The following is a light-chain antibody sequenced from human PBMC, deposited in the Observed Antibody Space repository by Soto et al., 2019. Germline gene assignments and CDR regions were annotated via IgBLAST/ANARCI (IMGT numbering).Light chain of an antibody. Sequence: EIVLTQSPGTLSLSPGERATLSCRASQSVSSSYLAWYQQKPGQAPRLLIYGASSRATGIPDRFSGSGSGTDFTLTIISLDPEDFAVYYCQQYGGSPLTFGGGTKVDIK. CDR3: QQYGGSPLT. CDR1: QSVSSSY. J-gene: IGKJ4*01. CDR2: GAS. V-gene: IGKV3-20*01.